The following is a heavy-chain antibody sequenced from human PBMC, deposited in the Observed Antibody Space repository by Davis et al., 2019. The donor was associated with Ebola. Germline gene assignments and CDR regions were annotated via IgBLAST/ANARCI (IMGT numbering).Heavy chain of an antibody. CDR1: GGTFSNYA. D-gene: IGHD3-22*01. CDR2: IIPVFGIP. J-gene: IGHJ4*02. V-gene: IGHV1-69*13. Sequence: SVQVSCKASGGTFSNYAISWVRQAPGQGLDWMGGIIPVFGIPKYAQKFQGRVTITADESTSTAYMELSNLRSEDTAVYYCARDRYSDGSGYFFEQSHWGQGTLVTVSS. CDR3: ARDRYSDGSGYFFEQSH.